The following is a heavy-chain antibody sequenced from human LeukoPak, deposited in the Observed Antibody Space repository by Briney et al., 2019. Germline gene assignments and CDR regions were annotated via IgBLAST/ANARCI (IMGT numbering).Heavy chain of an antibody. Sequence: SVKVSCKASGGTFSSYAISWVRQAPGQGLEWMGGIIPIFGTANYAQKFQGRVTITTDESTSTAYMELSSLRSEDTAVYYCASGNPMEVVPAALDAFDIWGQGTMVTVSS. V-gene: IGHV1-69*05. CDR2: IIPIFGTA. J-gene: IGHJ3*02. CDR1: GGTFSSYA. CDR3: ASGNPMEVVPAALDAFDI. D-gene: IGHD2-2*01.